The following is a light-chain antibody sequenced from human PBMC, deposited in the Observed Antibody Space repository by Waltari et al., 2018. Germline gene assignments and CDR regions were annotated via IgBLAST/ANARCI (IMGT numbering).Light chain of an antibody. CDR1: SSNIGAGYD. CDR3: QSYDSSLDSVV. J-gene: IGLJ2*01. V-gene: IGLV1-40*01. CDR2: GIS. Sequence: QSVLTQPPSVSGAPGQRVTISCSGSSSNIGAGYDVQCYQQLPGTAPKLLIYGISVRPSGVPNRFSHSKSGASASLAITGLQADDEGHYYCQSYDSSLDSVVFGGGTKLTVL.